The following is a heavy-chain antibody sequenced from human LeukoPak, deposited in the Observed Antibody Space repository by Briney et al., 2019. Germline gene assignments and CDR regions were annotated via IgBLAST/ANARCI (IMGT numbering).Heavy chain of an antibody. CDR1: GFTFSSYW. V-gene: IGHV3-74*01. J-gene: IGHJ3*02. CDR3: ARGDVLSSGYYSGYDGFDI. CDR2: INSDGSDT. D-gene: IGHD3-22*01. Sequence: PGGSLRLSCAASGFTFSSYWMHWVRQAPGKGLVWVSRINSDGSDTRYADSVKGRFAVSRDNAKNTLYLQMNSLRAEDTAVYYCARGDVLSSGYYSGYDGFDIWGQGTMVTVSS.